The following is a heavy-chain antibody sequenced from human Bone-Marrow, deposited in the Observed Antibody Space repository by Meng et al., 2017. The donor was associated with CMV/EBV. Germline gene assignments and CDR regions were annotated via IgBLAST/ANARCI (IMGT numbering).Heavy chain of an antibody. D-gene: IGHD6-19*01. CDR2: INWNGGST. CDR3: ARGEGTLAVAGITPRGP. J-gene: IGHJ3*01. CDR1: GFTFDDYG. Sequence: GSLRLSCAASGFTFDDYGMSWVRQAPGKGLEWVSGINWNGGSTGYADSVKGRFTISRDNAKNSLYLQMNSLRAEDTALYYCARGEGTLAVAGITPRGPWGQGTMVAVSS. V-gene: IGHV3-20*04.